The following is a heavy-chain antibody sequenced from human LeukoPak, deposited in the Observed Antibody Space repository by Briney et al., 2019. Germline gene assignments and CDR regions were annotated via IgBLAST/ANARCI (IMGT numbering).Heavy chain of an antibody. CDR2: INHSGST. J-gene: IGHJ4*02. V-gene: IGHV4-34*01. CDR3: ARSIGIAARRYFAY. Sequence: PSETLSLTCAVYGGSFSGYYWSWIRQPPGKGLEWIGEINHSGSTNYNPSLKSRVTISVDTSKNQFSLKLSSVTAADTAVYYCARSIGIAARRYFAYWGQGTLVTVSS. D-gene: IGHD6-6*01. CDR1: GGSFSGYY.